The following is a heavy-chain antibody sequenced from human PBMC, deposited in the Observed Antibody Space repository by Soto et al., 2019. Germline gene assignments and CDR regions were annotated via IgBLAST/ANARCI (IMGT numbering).Heavy chain of an antibody. Sequence: QVQLQESGPGLVKPSQTLSLTCTVSGGSISSGDYYWSWIRQHPGKGLEWIGYIYYSGSTHYNPSLKRRVTISVDTSKTQFSLKLSSVTAADTAVYYCARWWSGSRQGFDPWGQGTLVTVSS. CDR1: GGSISSGDYY. D-gene: IGHD3-3*01. J-gene: IGHJ5*02. CDR3: ARWWSGSRQGFDP. CDR2: IYYSGST. V-gene: IGHV4-31*03.